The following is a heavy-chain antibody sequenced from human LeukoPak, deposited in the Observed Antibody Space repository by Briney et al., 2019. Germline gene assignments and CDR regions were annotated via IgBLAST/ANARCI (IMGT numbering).Heavy chain of an antibody. J-gene: IGHJ4*02. V-gene: IGHV3-74*01. CDR1: GFTFSSYW. CDR3: ARDGGRYGDSSGYSD. D-gene: IGHD3-22*01. CDR2: INSGWSST. Sequence: GGSLRLSCAASGFTFSSYWMHWVRQAPGKGLVWFSRINSGWSSTSYADSVKGRFTISRDNAKNSLCLQMNSLRAEDTAVYYCARDGGRYGDSSGYSDWGQGTLVTVSS.